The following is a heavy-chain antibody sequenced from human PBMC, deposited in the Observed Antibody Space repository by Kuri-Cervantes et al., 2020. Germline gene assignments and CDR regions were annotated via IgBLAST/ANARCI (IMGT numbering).Heavy chain of an antibody. V-gene: IGHV4-34*01. D-gene: IGHD3-10*01. J-gene: IGHJ3*02. CDR1: GGSFSGYY. CDR2: INHSGST. Sequence: SETLSLTCAVYGGSFSGYYWSWIRQPPGKGLEWIGEINHSGSTNYNPSLKSRVTISVDTSKNQFPLKLSSVTAADTAVYYCARARGSGSLRGAFDIWGQGTMVTVSS. CDR3: ARARGSGSLRGAFDI.